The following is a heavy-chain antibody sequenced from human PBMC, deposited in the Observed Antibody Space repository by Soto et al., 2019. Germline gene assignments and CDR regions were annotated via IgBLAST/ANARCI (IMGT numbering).Heavy chain of an antibody. CDR3: ARDRNQRGNAFDI. Sequence: ASVKVSCKASGGTFSSYTISWVRQAPGQGLEWMGRIIPILGIANYAQKFQGRVTITADKSTSTAYMELSSLRSEDTAVYYCARDRNQRGNAFDIWGQGTMVTVSS. V-gene: IGHV1-69*04. D-gene: IGHD3-10*01. CDR2: IIPILGIA. J-gene: IGHJ3*02. CDR1: GGTFSSYT.